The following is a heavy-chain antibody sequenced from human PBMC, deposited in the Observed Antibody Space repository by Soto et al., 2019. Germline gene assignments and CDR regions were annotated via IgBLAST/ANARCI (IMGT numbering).Heavy chain of an antibody. CDR3: AKSRVFIGAIVTLLDS. CDR1: GFTFSSYA. Sequence: EVQLLESGGGLVQPGGSLTLSCATSGFTFSSYAMVWVRQAAEKGLEWVASISNNGDTAYYADSVKGRFTISRGNSENXLYLQMNGLRADDTALYFCAKSRVFIGAIVTLLDSWGQGTRVTVSS. CDR2: ISNNGDTA. D-gene: IGHD3-16*02. V-gene: IGHV3-23*01. J-gene: IGHJ4*02.